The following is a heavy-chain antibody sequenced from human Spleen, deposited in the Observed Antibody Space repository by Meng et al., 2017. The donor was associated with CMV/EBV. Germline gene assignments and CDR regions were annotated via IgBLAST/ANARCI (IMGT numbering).Heavy chain of an antibody. J-gene: IGHJ4*02. V-gene: IGHV4-61*01. CDR2: IYYSGST. Sequence: CNVSGGSVSSGRYYWSWIRQPPGKGLEWIGYIYYSGSTTYNPSLKSRVTISVDTSKNQFSLRLSSVTAADTAVYYCARDPSSWYFDYWGQGTLVTVSS. CDR3: ARDPSSWYFDY. CDR1: GGSVSSGRYY.